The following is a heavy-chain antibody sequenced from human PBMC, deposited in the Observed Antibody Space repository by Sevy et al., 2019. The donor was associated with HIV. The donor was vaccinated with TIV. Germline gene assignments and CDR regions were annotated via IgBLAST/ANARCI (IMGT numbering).Heavy chain of an antibody. D-gene: IGHD6-19*01. Sequence: ASVKVSCKASGGTFSTYGISWVRQAPGQGPEWMGGIIPILGTVNYAQKFQGRVTITADESTKTAYMELSSLRSEGTAVYYCARGGGNGWYFFDYWGQETLVTVSS. CDR3: ARGGGNGWYFFDY. CDR1: GGTFSTYG. CDR2: IIPILGTV. J-gene: IGHJ4*02. V-gene: IGHV1-69*13.